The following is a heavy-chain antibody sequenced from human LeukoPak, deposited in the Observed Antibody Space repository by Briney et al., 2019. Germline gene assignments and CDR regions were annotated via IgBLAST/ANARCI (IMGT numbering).Heavy chain of an antibody. V-gene: IGHV3-53*01. Sequence: PGGSLRLSCAASGFTVSDNYMSWVRQAPGKGLQWVSVVYSGGVTNYADSVRGRFTISRDNSKNTLHLQMNNLRAEDTAVYYCGRDSEGSGSYVEVWGQGTLVTVSS. CDR3: GRDSEGSGSYVEV. J-gene: IGHJ4*01. CDR2: VYSGGVT. D-gene: IGHD3-10*01. CDR1: GFTVSDNY.